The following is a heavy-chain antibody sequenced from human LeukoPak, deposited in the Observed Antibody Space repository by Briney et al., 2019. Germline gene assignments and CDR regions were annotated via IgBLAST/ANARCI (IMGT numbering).Heavy chain of an antibody. D-gene: IGHD5-12*01. Sequence: AASVKVSCKASGGTFSSYAISWVRQAPGQGLEWMGGIIPIFGTANYAQKFQGRVTITTDESTSTAYMELKSLRSDDTAVYYCARVDAQVATYDAFDIWGQGTMVTVSS. CDR3: ARVDAQVATYDAFDI. J-gene: IGHJ3*02. CDR2: IIPIFGTA. V-gene: IGHV1-69*05. CDR1: GGTFSSYA.